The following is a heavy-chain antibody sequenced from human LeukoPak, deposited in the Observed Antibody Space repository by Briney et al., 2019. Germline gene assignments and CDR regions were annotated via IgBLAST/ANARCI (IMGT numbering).Heavy chain of an antibody. D-gene: IGHD2-2*01. Sequence: SVKVSCKASGGTFSSYAISWVRQAPGQGLEWMGGIIPIFGTANYAQKFQGKVTITADKSTSTAYMELSSLRSEDTAVYYCASAVPAATWFDPWGQGTLVTVSS. V-gene: IGHV1-69*06. J-gene: IGHJ5*02. CDR3: ASAVPAATWFDP. CDR1: GGTFSSYA. CDR2: IIPIFGTA.